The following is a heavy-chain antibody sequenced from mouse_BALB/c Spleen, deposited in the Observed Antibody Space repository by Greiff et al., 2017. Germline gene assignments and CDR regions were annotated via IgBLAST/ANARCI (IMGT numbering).Heavy chain of an antibody. D-gene: IGHD3-3*01. CDR3: ARRGLAYYFDY. Sequence: EVKLVESGPGLVKPSQSLSLTCTVTGYSITSDYAWNWIRQFPGNKLAWMGYISYSGSTSYNPSLKSRISITRDTSKNQFFLQLNSVTTEDTATYYCARRGLAYYFDYWGQGTTLTVSS. V-gene: IGHV3-2*02. CDR1: GYSITSDYA. CDR2: ISYSGST. J-gene: IGHJ2*01.